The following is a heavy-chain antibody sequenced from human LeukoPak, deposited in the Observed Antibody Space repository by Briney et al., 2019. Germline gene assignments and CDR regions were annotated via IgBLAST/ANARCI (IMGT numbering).Heavy chain of an antibody. Sequence: ASVKVPCKASGYTFTSYGISWVRQAPGQGLEWMGWISAYNGNTNYAQKLQGRVTMTTDTSTSTAYMELRSLRSDDTAVYYCARDRPYSSGWYGRSGFDPWGQGTLVTVSS. CDR1: GYTFTSYG. V-gene: IGHV1-18*01. J-gene: IGHJ5*02. CDR2: ISAYNGNT. D-gene: IGHD6-19*01. CDR3: ARDRPYSSGWYGRSGFDP.